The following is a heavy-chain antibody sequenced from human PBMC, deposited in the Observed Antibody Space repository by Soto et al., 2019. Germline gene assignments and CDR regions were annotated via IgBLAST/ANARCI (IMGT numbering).Heavy chain of an antibody. D-gene: IGHD3-3*01. CDR1: GGSISSSSYY. J-gene: IGHJ3*02. CDR2: IYYSGST. CDR3: ARLYEYYDFWSGYSRDAFDI. V-gene: IGHV4-39*01. Sequence: SETLSLTCTVSGGSISSSSYYWGWIRQPPGKGLEWNGSIYYSGSTYYNPSLKSRVTISVDTSRNQFSLKLSSVTAADTAVYYCARLYEYYDFWSGYSRDAFDIWGQGTMVTVSS.